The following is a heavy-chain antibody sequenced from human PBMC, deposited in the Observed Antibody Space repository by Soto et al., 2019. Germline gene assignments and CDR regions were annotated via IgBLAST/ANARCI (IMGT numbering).Heavy chain of an antibody. CDR2: ISYDGSNK. V-gene: IGHV3-30*18. CDR1: GFTFSSYG. J-gene: IGHJ6*02. CDR3: AKDSTYSGYDYYYYYGMDV. Sequence: QVQLVESGGGVVQPGRSLRLSCAASGFTFSSYGMHWVRQAPGKGLEWVAVISYDGSNKYYADSVKGRFTISRDNSKNTLYLQMSSLRAEDTAVYYCAKDSTYSGYDYYYYYGMDVWGQGTTVTVSS. D-gene: IGHD5-12*01.